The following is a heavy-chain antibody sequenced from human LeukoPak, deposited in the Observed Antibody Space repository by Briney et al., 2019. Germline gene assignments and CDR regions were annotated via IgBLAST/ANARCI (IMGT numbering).Heavy chain of an antibody. Sequence: PGGSLRLSCAASGFTFSNYAMSWVRQAPGKGLEWVSAISSSGSTIYYADSVKGRFTISRDNAKNSLYLQMNSLRAEDTAVYYCAELGITMIGGVWGKGTTVTISS. CDR2: ISSSGSTI. J-gene: IGHJ6*04. V-gene: IGHV3-48*03. CDR3: AELGITMIGGV. D-gene: IGHD3-10*02. CDR1: GFTFSNYA.